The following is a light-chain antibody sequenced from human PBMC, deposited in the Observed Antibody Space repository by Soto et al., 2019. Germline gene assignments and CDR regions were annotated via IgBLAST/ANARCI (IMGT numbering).Light chain of an antibody. CDR3: QHYNSYPWT. Sequence: DIQMTQSPSTLSASVGDRVTITCRASQSISSWLAWYQQKPGKAPKLLIYKASSLESGVPSRFSGSGSGTEITLTISSLEAYEFATYYCQHYNSYPWTFGQGTKVEIK. CDR1: QSISSW. CDR2: KAS. J-gene: IGKJ1*01. V-gene: IGKV1-5*03.